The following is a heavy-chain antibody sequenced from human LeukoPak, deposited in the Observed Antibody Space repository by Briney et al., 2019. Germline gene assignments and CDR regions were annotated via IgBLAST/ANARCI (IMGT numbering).Heavy chain of an antibody. D-gene: IGHD3-22*01. V-gene: IGHV1-2*02. J-gene: IGHJ4*02. CDR3: ARAYYDSSGYYYFD. CDR1: GYTFTGYY. Sequence: ASVKVSCKASGYTFTGYYMHWVRQAPGQGLEWMGWINPNSGGTNYAQKFQGRVTMTRDTSISTAYMELSRLRSDDTAVYYCARAYYDSSGYYYFDWGQGTLVTVSS. CDR2: INPNSGGT.